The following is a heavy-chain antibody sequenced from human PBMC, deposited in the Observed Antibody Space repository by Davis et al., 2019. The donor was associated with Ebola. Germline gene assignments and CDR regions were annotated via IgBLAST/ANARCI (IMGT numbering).Heavy chain of an antibody. V-gene: IGHV7-4-1*02. J-gene: IGHJ4*02. CDR3: ARLPMITFGGVIVPPVDY. Sequence: ASVKVSCKASGYSFTTYGMNWVRQAPGQGLEWMGWININTGNPTYAQGFTGRFVFSLDTSVSTAYLQISSLKAEDTAVYYCARLPMITFGGVIVPPVDYWGQGTLVTVSS. D-gene: IGHD3-16*02. CDR2: ININTGNP. CDR1: GYSFTTYG.